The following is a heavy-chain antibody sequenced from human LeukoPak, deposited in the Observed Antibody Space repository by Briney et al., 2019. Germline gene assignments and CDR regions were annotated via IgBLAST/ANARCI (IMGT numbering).Heavy chain of an antibody. CDR2: INTNTGNP. CDR3: ARDAASINFDY. Sequence: GASLKDSCKASGYTFTPYSINWLRQARGQGLEWMGWINTNTGNPTYAQGFTGRFVFSLDTYVRPPYLQISSLKAEDTAVYCGARDAASINFDYWGQGTLVTVSS. D-gene: IGHD3-9*01. J-gene: IGHJ4*02. V-gene: IGHV7-4-1*02. CDR1: GYTFTPYS.